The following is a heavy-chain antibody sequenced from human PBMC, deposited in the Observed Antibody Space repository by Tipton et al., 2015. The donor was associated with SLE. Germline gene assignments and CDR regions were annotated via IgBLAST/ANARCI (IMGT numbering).Heavy chain of an antibody. CDR3: ATRTVTMVRGDWYFDL. V-gene: IGHV3-30-3*01. D-gene: IGHD3-10*01. Sequence: SLRLSCAASGFTFSSYAMHWVRQAPGKGLEWVAVISYDGSNKYYADSVKGRFTISRDNSKNTLYLQMNSLRAEDTAVYYCATRTVTMVRGDWYFDLWGRGTLVTVSS. CDR1: GFTFSSYA. CDR2: ISYDGSNK. J-gene: IGHJ2*01.